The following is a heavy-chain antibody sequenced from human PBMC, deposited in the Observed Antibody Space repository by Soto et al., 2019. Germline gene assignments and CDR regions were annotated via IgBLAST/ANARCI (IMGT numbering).Heavy chain of an antibody. CDR3: ATTTIQYSSSWHTRVYYYYMDV. Sequence: ASVKVSCKASGYTFTSYDINWVRQATGQGLEWMGWMNPNSGNTGYAQKFQGRVTMTRNTSISTAYMELSSLRSEDTAVYYCATTTIQYSSSWHTRVYYYYMDVWGKGTTVTVSS. CDR2: MNPNSGNT. V-gene: IGHV1-8*01. CDR1: GYTFTSYD. D-gene: IGHD6-13*01. J-gene: IGHJ6*03.